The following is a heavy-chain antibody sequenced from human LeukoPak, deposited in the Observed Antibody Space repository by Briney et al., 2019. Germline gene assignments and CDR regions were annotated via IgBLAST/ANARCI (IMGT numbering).Heavy chain of an antibody. Sequence: GGSLRLSCITSGFTFGDYALTWVRQAPGKGLEWVGFIRRNAYGGTTEYAASVNYRFTISRDDSKSIAYLQMNSLKTEDTAVYYCTRVYRVGATPLDYWGQGTVVTVSS. D-gene: IGHD1-26*01. CDR3: TRVYRVGATPLDY. J-gene: IGHJ4*02. V-gene: IGHV3-49*04. CDR1: GFTFGDYA. CDR2: IRRNAYGGTT.